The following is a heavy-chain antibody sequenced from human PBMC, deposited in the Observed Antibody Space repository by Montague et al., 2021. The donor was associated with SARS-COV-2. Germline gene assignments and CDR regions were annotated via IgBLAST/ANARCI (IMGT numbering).Heavy chain of an antibody. V-gene: IGHV2-5*02. CDR1: GFSLNASGVG. CDR3: AHSPIERGF. Sequence: PALVKPTQTLTLTCTSSGFSLNASGVGVGWIRQPPGKALEWLASIYWDDDKRYSPSLKSRLTITKDTSKSQVVLRMTNVDPVDTATYYCAHSPIERGFWGQGTLVTVSS. D-gene: IGHD5-24*01. CDR2: IYWDDDK. J-gene: IGHJ4*02.